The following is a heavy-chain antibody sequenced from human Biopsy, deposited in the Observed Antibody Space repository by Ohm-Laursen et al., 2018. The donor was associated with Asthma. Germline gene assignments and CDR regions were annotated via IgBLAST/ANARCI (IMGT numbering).Heavy chain of an antibody. CDR3: AREVKMAY. CDR2: ISSDGHIK. CDR1: GFVFSQSD. D-gene: IGHD2-8*01. Sequence: SLRLSCAASGFVFSQSDIHWVRQAPGKGLEWVALISSDGHIKKYVDSEKGRFTISRDNAKNSVFLQMNSLRAEDTGVYYCAREVKMAYWGRGTLVTVSS. V-gene: IGHV3-33*08. J-gene: IGHJ4*02.